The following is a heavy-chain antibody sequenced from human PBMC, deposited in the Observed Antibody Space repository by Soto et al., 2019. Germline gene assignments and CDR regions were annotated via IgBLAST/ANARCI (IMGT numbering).Heavy chain of an antibody. CDR2: IRGSGGPT. Sequence: EVQLLESGGDLVQPGRSLRLSCAASGFTFSNYAMSWVRQAPGKGLEWVSLIRGSGGPTNYADSVKGRFTVSRDNSKNMLFLQMNSLRAEDTAVYYCVKDFRGGYDWTHDWGQATLVTVSS. CDR3: VKDFRGGYDWTHD. D-gene: IGHD5-12*01. V-gene: IGHV3-23*01. CDR1: GFTFSNYA. J-gene: IGHJ4*02.